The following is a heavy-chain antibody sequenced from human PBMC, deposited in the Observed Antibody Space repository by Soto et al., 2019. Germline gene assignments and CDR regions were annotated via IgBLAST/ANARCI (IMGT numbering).Heavy chain of an antibody. CDR2: IYYSGSI. D-gene: IGHD1-26*01. J-gene: IGHJ5*02. V-gene: IGHV4-39*02. Sequence: PSETLSLTCTVSGGSISSSSYYWGWIRQPPGKGLEWIGSIYYSGSIYYNPSLKSRVTISVDTSKNHFSLKLSSVTAAETAVYYCATQEVGGSYVYTFDPWGQGTLVTVS. CDR3: ATQEVGGSYVYTFDP. CDR1: GGSISSSSYY.